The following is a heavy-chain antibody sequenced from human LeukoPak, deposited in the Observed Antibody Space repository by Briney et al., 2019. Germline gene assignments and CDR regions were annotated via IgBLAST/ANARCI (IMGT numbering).Heavy chain of an antibody. CDR2: IHTSGST. Sequence: SETLSLTCTVSGGSISSYYWSWIRQPAGKGLEWIGRIHTSGSTNYSPSLKSRVTISMDTSKNQFSLNLTSVTAADTAVYYCARGAFDLWGRGTLVTVSS. CDR1: GGSISSYY. J-gene: IGHJ2*01. CDR3: ARGAFDL. V-gene: IGHV4-4*07.